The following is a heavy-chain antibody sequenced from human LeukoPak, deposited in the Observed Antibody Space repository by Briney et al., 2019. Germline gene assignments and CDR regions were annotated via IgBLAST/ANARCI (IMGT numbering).Heavy chain of an antibody. CDR3: ARDYRIIMIVVAYPGY. V-gene: IGHV1-18*01. Sequence: ASVKVSCKASGYTFTSYGISWVRQAPGQGLEWMGWISAYNGNTDYAQKLQGRVTMTTDTSTSTAYMELRSLRSDDTAVYYCARDYRIIMIVVAYPGYWGQGTLVTVSS. CDR1: GYTFTSYG. D-gene: IGHD3-22*01. CDR2: ISAYNGNT. J-gene: IGHJ4*02.